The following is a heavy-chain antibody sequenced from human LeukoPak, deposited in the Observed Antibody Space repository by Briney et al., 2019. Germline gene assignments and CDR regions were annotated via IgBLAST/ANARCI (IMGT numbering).Heavy chain of an antibody. CDR3: VKSDNIVGATYFDY. V-gene: IGHV3-64D*09. CDR2: ISSNGGST. Sequence: GGSLRLSRAASGFTFRSYAVHWVRQAPGKGLEYISSISSNGGSTYYADSVKGRFTIPRDNSKNTLSLHMSSLKPEDTAVYYCVKSDNIVGATYFDYWGQGTLVTVSS. J-gene: IGHJ4*02. CDR1: GFTFRSYA. D-gene: IGHD1-26*01.